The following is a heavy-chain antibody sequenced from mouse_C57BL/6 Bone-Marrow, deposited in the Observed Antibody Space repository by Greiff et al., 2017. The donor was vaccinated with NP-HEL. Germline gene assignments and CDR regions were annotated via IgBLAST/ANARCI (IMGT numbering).Heavy chain of an antibody. CDR3: ARQLRLRGDYYAMDY. V-gene: IGHV1-81*01. D-gene: IGHD3-2*02. CDR1: GYTFTSYG. J-gene: IGHJ4*01. Sequence: QVQLQQSGAELARPGASVKLSCKASGYTFTSYGISWVKQRTGQGLEWIGEIYPRSGNTYYNEKFKGKATLTADKSSSTAYMELRSLTSEDSAVYFCARQLRLRGDYYAMDYWGQGTSVTVAS. CDR2: IYPRSGNT.